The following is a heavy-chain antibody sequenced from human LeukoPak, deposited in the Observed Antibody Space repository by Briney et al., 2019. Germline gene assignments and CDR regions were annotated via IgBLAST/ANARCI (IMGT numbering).Heavy chain of an antibody. CDR3: ARLFTRAWEYRYGMDV. J-gene: IGHJ6*02. D-gene: IGHD1-26*01. CDR2: IYIDGIT. CDR1: GGSIRTDGSY. V-gene: IGHV4-39*02. Sequence: SETLSLTCTVSGGSIRTDGSYWAWIRQPPGKGLEWIGSIYIDGITHYNSSLQSRVTLSIDASKNHFSLRLTSVTAADTAVFYCARLFTRAWEYRYGMDVWGQGTAVTVSS.